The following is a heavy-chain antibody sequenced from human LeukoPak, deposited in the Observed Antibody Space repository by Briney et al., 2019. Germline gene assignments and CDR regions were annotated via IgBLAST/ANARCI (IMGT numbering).Heavy chain of an antibody. CDR2: IYTSGST. D-gene: IGHD1-20*01. V-gene: IGHV4-4*07. CDR3: ARGLTGNRFDP. Sequence: SETLSLTCTVSGGSISTYYWNWIRQPAGKGLEWIGHIYTSGSTNYNPSLKSRVTMSVDTSKNQFSLKQSSVPAADTAVYYCARGLTGNRFDPWGQGTLVTVPS. J-gene: IGHJ5*02. CDR1: GGSISTYY.